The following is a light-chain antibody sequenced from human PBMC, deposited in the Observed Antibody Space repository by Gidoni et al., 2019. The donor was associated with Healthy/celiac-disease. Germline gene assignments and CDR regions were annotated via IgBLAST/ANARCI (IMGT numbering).Light chain of an antibody. CDR3: QQYNRYSA. J-gene: IGKJ1*01. CDR1: QRISSW. Sequence: DIQMTQSPSTLSASVGDRVTITCRASQRISSWLAWYQQKPGKAPKLLIYDASRLESGVPSRFSGSGSGTEFTLTISRLQPDDFATYYCQQYNRYSAFGQGTKVEIK. CDR2: DAS. V-gene: IGKV1-5*01.